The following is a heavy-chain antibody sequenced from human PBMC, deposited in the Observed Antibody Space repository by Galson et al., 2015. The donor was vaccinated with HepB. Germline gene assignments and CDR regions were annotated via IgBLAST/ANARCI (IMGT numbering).Heavy chain of an antibody. V-gene: IGHV3-23*01. Sequence: SLRLSCAASGSTFVDYAMTWVRQAPGKGLEWVSAISGSGDCTYYADSVKGRFTISRDNSKNTLYLQMNTLRAEDTAVYYCAKEMDTAMVKGWGYGMDVWGQGTTGTVSS. CDR3: AKEMDTAMVKGWGYGMDV. CDR2: ISGSGDCT. CDR1: GSTFVDYA. J-gene: IGHJ6*02. D-gene: IGHD5-18*01.